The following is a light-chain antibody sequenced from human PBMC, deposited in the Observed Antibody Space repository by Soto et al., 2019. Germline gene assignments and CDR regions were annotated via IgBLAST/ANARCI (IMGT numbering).Light chain of an antibody. V-gene: IGLV2-14*01. CDR2: ASS. CDR1: SSDVGGYNY. J-gene: IGLJ1*01. Sequence: QSALTQPASVSGSPGQSITISCTGTSSDVGGYNYVSWYQHHAGKAPRLMIYASSNRPSGVSHRFSGSRSGNTASLTISALQAEDEADYYCSSYTSGNTRYVFGTGTKLTVL. CDR3: SSYTSGNTRYV.